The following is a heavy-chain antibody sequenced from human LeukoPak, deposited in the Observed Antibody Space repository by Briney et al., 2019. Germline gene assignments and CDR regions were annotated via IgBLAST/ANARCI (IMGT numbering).Heavy chain of an antibody. CDR3: ARAFRRDGYNFGFW. D-gene: IGHD5-24*01. Sequence: ASVKVSCKASGYTFISYAMNWVRQAPGQGLEWMGWINTNTGNPTYAQGFTGRFVFSLDTSVSTAYLQISSLKAEDTAVYYCARAFRRDGYNFGFWWGQGTLVTVSS. CDR2: INTNTGNP. V-gene: IGHV7-4-1*02. CDR1: GYTFISYA. J-gene: IGHJ4*02.